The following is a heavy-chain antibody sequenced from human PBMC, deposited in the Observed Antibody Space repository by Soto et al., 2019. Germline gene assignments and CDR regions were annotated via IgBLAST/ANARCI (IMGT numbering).Heavy chain of an antibody. Sequence: PGGSLRLSCAASGFTFTRYSMNWVRQAPGKGLEWVSSISSTTNYISYADSMKGRFTVSRDNAKNSVYLEMNSLSAEDTAVYYCARESEDLTSNFDYWGQGTLGTVS. CDR1: GFTFTRYS. CDR3: ARESEDLTSNFDY. V-gene: IGHV3-21*01. J-gene: IGHJ4*02. CDR2: ISSTTNYI.